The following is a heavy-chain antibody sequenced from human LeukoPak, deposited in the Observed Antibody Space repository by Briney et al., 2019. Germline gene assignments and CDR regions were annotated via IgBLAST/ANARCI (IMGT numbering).Heavy chain of an antibody. D-gene: IGHD4-17*01. V-gene: IGHV4-38-2*02. Sequence: SETLSLTCTVSGYSISSGYFWGWIRPSPGKGVEWIGNSYRSGSTEYNPSLKSRVTISVDTSKNQFSLKLSSVTAADTAVYYCARETTVTYDNWGQGTLVTVSS. J-gene: IGHJ4*02. CDR3: ARETTVTYDN. CDR1: GYSISSGYF. CDR2: SYRSGST.